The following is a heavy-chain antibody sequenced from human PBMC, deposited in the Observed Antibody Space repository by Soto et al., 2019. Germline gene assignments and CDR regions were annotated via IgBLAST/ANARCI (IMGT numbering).Heavy chain of an antibody. V-gene: IGHV3-23*01. CDR2: ISGSGDRT. D-gene: IGHD3-22*01. Sequence: EVQLLESGGGLVQPGGSLRLSCTASGITISNYPMSWVRQAPGKGLDWVSGISGSGDRTYYADSAKGRFTISKDISRNSLPLHPYSLGVEDTAVYFCVKDDGGYPSTAPHWGQGTLVTVSS. J-gene: IGHJ4*02. CDR1: GITISNYP. CDR3: VKDDGGYPSTAPH.